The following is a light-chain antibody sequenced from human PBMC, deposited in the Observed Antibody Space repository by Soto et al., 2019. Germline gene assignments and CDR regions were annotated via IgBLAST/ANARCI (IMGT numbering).Light chain of an antibody. CDR3: QHYGSSPRWT. J-gene: IGKJ1*01. CDR1: QSVRTK. Sequence: EVVLTQSPGTLSLSPGERATLSCRASQSVRTKLAWYQQKAGQAPRLLIYGASSRATGIPDRFSGSGSGTDFTLTISRLEPEDFAAYYCQHYGSSPRWTFGQGTKVDIK. V-gene: IGKV3-20*01. CDR2: GAS.